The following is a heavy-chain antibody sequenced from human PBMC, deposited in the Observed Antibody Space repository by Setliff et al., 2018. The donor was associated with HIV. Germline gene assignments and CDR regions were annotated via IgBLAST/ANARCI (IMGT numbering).Heavy chain of an antibody. CDR2: INPNSGGT. V-gene: IGHV1-2*02. CDR1: GYSFIAYH. J-gene: IGHJ4*02. CDR3: ARDTVKATFSDY. D-gene: IGHD4-17*01. Sequence: ASVKVSCKASGYSFIAYHMHWVRQAPGQGLEWMGWINPNSGGTNYAQKFQGRVTMTRDTSIITAYMELSSLTSADTAVYYCARDTVKATFSDYWGQGTLVTVSS.